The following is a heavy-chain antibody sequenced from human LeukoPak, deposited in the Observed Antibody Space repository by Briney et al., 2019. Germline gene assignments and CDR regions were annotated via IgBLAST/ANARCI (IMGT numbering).Heavy chain of an antibody. J-gene: IGHJ4*02. CDR3: ARVSGSGWYYFDH. Sequence: SETLSLTCTVSGGSSTSYFWSWVRQSPGKGLEWIGYIYNSGNTNYNPSLKSRVTTSRDMSRNQFSLKLRSVTAADTAVYYCARVSGSGWYYFDHWGQGTLVTVSS. CDR2: IYNSGNT. CDR1: GGSSTSYF. V-gene: IGHV4-59*01. D-gene: IGHD6-19*01.